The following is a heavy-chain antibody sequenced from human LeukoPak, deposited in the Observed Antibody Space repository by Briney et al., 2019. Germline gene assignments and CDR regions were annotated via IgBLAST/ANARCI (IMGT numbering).Heavy chain of an antibody. CDR2: ISYDGSNK. CDR3: ASREDGGFLEWFL. CDR1: GFTFSSYG. D-gene: IGHD3-3*01. Sequence: GGSLRLPCAASGFTFSSYGMHWVRQAPGKGLEWVAVISYDGSNKYYADSVKGRFTISRDNSKNTLYLQMNSLRAEDTAVYYCASREDGGFLEWFLWGQGTLVTVSS. J-gene: IGHJ4*02. V-gene: IGHV3-30*03.